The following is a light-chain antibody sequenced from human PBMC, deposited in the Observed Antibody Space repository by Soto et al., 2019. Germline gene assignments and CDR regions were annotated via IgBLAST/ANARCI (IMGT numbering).Light chain of an antibody. CDR1: QSISDT. V-gene: IGKV3-15*01. Sequence: ETVITQSPATLSVSPGGRATLSCRASQSISDTLAWYQQKPGQAPRLLIHGASTRATGFPARFSGGGSGTEFTLTITSLQSEDFAVYYCHQYNGWPRTFGQGTKVDIK. CDR3: HQYNGWPRT. CDR2: GAS. J-gene: IGKJ1*01.